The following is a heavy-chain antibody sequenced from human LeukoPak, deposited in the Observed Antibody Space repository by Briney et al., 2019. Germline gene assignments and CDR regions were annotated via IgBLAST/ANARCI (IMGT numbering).Heavy chain of an antibody. D-gene: IGHD3-3*01. V-gene: IGHV1-24*01. Sequence: VASVKVSCKVSGYTLTELSMHWVRQAPGKGLEWMGGFDPEDGETIYAQKFQGRVTITTDESTSTAYMELSSLRSEDTAVYYCARGLGVEPLEWLPPGYYYMDVWGKGTTVTVSS. J-gene: IGHJ6*03. CDR1: GYTLTELS. CDR3: ARGLGVEPLEWLPPGYYYMDV. CDR2: FDPEDGET.